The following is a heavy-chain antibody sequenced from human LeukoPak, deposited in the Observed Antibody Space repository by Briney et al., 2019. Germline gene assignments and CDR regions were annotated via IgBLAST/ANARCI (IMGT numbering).Heavy chain of an antibody. CDR2: ISGSGGST. CDR1: GFTFSSYA. J-gene: IGHJ4*02. Sequence: GGSLRLSCAASGFTFSSYAMSWVRQAPGKGLEWVSAISGSGGSTYYADSVKGRFTISRDNSKNTLYLQMNSLRAEDTAVYYCAKRLGYCSSTSCPPPYFDYWGQGTLVTVSS. CDR3: AKRLGYCSSTSCPPPYFDY. D-gene: IGHD2-2*01. V-gene: IGHV3-23*01.